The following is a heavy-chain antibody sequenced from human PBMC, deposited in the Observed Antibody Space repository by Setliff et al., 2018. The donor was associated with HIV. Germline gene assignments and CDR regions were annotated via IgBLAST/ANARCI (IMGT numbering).Heavy chain of an antibody. Sequence: SETLSLTCAVYGGSFSGHYWGWIRQPPGKGLQWIGEINHSGSTNCITSLKNRLSISVDTSKNQFSLKLRSVTAADTAVYYCARFTPSPVGINGGVDDAFDIWGQGTVVTVSS. CDR2: INHSGST. V-gene: IGHV4-34*01. CDR1: GGSFSGHY. CDR3: ARFTPSPVGINGGVDDAFDI. J-gene: IGHJ3*02. D-gene: IGHD1-26*01.